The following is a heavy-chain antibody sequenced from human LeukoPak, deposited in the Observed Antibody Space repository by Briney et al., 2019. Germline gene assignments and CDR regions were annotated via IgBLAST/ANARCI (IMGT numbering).Heavy chain of an antibody. J-gene: IGHJ4*02. D-gene: IGHD2-2*01. Sequence: PGGSLRLSCAASGFTFSSYAMHWVRQAPGKGLEYVSAISSNGGSTYYANSVKGRFTISRDNSKNTLYLQMGSLRAEDMAVYYCARDPARDARFVVVDWGQGTLVTVSS. CDR2: ISSNGGST. CDR1: GFTFSSYA. CDR3: ARDPARDARFVVVD. V-gene: IGHV3-64*01.